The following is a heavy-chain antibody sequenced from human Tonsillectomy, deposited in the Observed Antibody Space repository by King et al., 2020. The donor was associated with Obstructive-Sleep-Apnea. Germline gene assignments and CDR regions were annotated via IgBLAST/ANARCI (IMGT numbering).Heavy chain of an antibody. V-gene: IGHV3-33*01. D-gene: IGHD2-21*02. CDR1: GFTFSSYG. CDR3: AGAAYCGGDCYLYYFDY. CDR2: IWYDGSNK. J-gene: IGHJ4*02. Sequence: VQLVESGGGVVQPGRSLRLSCAASGFTFSSYGMHWVRQAPGKGLEGVAVIWYDGSNKYYADSVKGRFTISRENSKNTLYLQMNSLRAEDTAVYYCAGAAYCGGDCYLYYFDYWGQGTLVTVSS.